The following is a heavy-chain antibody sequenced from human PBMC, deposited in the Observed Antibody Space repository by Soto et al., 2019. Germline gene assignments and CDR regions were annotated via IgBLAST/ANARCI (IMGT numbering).Heavy chain of an antibody. CDR3: ARDRYYDSREGAFDI. J-gene: IGHJ3*02. Sequence: SSNGGSTYYANSVKGRFTVSRDNSKNTLYLQMGNLRAEDMAVYYCARDRYYDSREGAFDIWGQGTMVTVSS. D-gene: IGHD3-22*01. CDR2: SSNGGST. V-gene: IGHV3-64*01.